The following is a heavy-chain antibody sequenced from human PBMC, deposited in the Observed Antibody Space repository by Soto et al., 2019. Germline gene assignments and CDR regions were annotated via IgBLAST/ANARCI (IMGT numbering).Heavy chain of an antibody. J-gene: IGHJ4*02. Sequence: PGGSLRLSCAASGFTFSSYWMSWVRLALGKGLEWVANIKEDGSEKYLVDSVKGRFTISRDNAKNSLFLQMNSLRAEDTAVYYCARGIAARPAPCDYWGQGSPVPVSS. CDR2: IKEDGSEK. V-gene: IGHV3-7*01. D-gene: IGHD6-6*01. CDR1: GFTFSSYW. CDR3: ARGIAARPAPCDY.